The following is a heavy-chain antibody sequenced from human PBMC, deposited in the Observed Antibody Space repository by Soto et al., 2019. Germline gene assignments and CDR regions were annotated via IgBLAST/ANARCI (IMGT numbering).Heavy chain of an antibody. CDR1: GGSISSSSYY. CDR3: ARPFGGGVIET. D-gene: IGHD3-16*02. Sequence: PSETLSLTCTVSGGSISSSSYYWGWIRQPPGKGLEWIGSIYYSGSTYYNPSLKSRVTISVDTSKNQFSLKLSSVTAADTAVYYCARPFGGGVIETWGQGPLVTVSS. J-gene: IGHJ4*02. CDR2: IYYSGST. V-gene: IGHV4-39*01.